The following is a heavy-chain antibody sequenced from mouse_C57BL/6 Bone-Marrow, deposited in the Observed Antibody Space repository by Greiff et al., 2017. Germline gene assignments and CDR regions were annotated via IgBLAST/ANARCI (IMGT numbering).Heavy chain of an antibody. CDR3: ASPYYYGRGWYFDV. V-gene: IGHV2-2*01. Sequence: VQLVESGPGLVQPSQSLSITCTVSGFSLTSYGVHWVRQSPGKGLEWLGVLWCGGSTDYNAAFISSLSISKDNSKSQVFFKMNSLQADDTAIYYGASPYYYGRGWYFDVWGTGTTVTVSS. CDR2: LWCGGST. J-gene: IGHJ1*03. D-gene: IGHD1-1*01. CDR1: GFSLTSYG.